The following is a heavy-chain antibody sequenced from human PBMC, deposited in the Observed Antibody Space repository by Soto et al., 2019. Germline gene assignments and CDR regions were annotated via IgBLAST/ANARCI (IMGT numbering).Heavy chain of an antibody. J-gene: IGHJ4*02. Sequence: GGSLRLSCSASGFTFSSYAMHWVRQAPGKGLEYVSAISSNGGSTYYADSVKGRFTISRDNSKNTLYLQMSSLGAEDTAVYYCVKDMARGSDDILTGYYRFDYWGQGTLVTVSS. CDR1: GFTFSSYA. D-gene: IGHD3-9*01. V-gene: IGHV3-64D*06. CDR2: ISSNGGST. CDR3: VKDMARGSDDILTGYYRFDY.